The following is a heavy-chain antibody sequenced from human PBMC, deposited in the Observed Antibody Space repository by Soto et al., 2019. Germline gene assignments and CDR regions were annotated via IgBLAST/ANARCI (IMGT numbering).Heavy chain of an antibody. V-gene: IGHV2-5*08. J-gene: IGHJ4*02. CDR1: GGPISPYY. D-gene: IGHD5-12*01. CDR2: IYWDDDK. CDR3: AHSQRGPRDF. Sequence: TLSLTCTVSGGPISPYYWSWIRQPPGEALEWLALIYWDDDKRYNSSLKSRLTITKDTSRDQVVLAMTNMDPMDTATYFCAHSQRGPRDFWGPGILVTVSS.